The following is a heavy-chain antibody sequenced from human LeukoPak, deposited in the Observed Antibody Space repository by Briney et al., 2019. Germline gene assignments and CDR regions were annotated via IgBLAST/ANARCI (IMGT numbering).Heavy chain of an antibody. CDR3: ASHDSLRFLEWSNYYMDV. CDR1: GYSFTSYW. V-gene: IGHV5-51*01. J-gene: IGHJ6*03. D-gene: IGHD3-3*01. CDR2: IYPGDSDT. Sequence: GESLKISCKGSGYSFTSYWIGWVRQMPGKGLEWMGIIYPGDSDTRYSPSFQGQVTISADKSISTAYLQWSSLKASDTAMYYCASHDSLRFLEWSNYYMDVWGKGTTVTVSS.